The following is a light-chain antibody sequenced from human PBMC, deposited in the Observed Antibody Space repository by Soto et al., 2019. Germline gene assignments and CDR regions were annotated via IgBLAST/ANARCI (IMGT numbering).Light chain of an antibody. Sequence: QSVLTQPPSASGTPGQRVTISCSGSSSNIGSEYVVWYQHLPGTAPKLLIYRNNQRPSGVPDRFAGSKSGTSASLAISGLRSEDEADYYCAARDDSLSGHWVFGGGPQLTVL. V-gene: IGLV1-47*01. CDR2: RNN. CDR3: AARDDSLSGHWV. CDR1: SSNIGSEY. J-gene: IGLJ3*02.